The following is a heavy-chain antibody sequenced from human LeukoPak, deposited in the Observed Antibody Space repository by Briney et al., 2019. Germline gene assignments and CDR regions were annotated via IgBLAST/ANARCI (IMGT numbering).Heavy chain of an antibody. Sequence: SSETLSLTCTVSGGSISSYYWSWIRQPPGKGLEWIGYIYYSGSTNYNPSLKSRVTISVDTSKNQFSLKLRSVTAADTAVYYCARSEVTTSSLDSWGQGTLVTVSS. J-gene: IGHJ4*02. D-gene: IGHD4-17*01. CDR2: IYYSGST. CDR1: GGSISSYY. CDR3: ARSEVTTSSLDS. V-gene: IGHV4-59*08.